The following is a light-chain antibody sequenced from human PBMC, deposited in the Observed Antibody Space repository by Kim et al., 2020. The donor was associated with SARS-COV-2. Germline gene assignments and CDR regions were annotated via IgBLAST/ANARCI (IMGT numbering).Light chain of an antibody. CDR2: DVT. CDR1: SSDVGGYKV. Sequence: QSVTISCPGTSSDVGGYKVVSWYQQHPGKAPKLIIYDVTKRPSGVPDRFSGSKSGNTASLVISGLQAEDEADYYCCSYTGYYNYVFGSGTKVTVL. CDR3: CSYTGYYNYV. J-gene: IGLJ1*01. V-gene: IGLV2-11*01.